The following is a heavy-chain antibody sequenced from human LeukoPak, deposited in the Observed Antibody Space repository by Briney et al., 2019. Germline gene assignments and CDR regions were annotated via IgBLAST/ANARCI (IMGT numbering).Heavy chain of an antibody. V-gene: IGHV3-48*03. CDR3: ARDRDPGYNDSSGYRRVNAFDI. CDR2: ISTSGSTK. Sequence: GGSLRLSCAASGFTFSSDEMNWGRQAPGKGLEWVSYISTSGSTKYYADSVKGRFTISRDHAKNSLYLQMNSLRAENTAVYYCARDRDPGYNDSSGYRRVNAFDIWGQGTMVTVSS. CDR1: GFTFSSDE. D-gene: IGHD3-22*01. J-gene: IGHJ3*02.